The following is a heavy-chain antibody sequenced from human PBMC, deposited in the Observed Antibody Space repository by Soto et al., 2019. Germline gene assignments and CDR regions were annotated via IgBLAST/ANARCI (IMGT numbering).Heavy chain of an antibody. V-gene: IGHV1-18*01. CDR3: AMVDVYVTPSPQDV. CDR1: GYTFTRYG. D-gene: IGHD3-16*01. CDR2: INTYNGNT. J-gene: IGHJ6*02. Sequence: QVQLVQSGAEVKNPGASVKVSCKASGYTFTRYGIGWARQAPGQGLEWMGWINTYNGNTNYAQNVQGRVTLTTDTXPSTADMELRRLRSNDTAIYYCAMVDVYVTPSPQDVWGQGTTVIVSS.